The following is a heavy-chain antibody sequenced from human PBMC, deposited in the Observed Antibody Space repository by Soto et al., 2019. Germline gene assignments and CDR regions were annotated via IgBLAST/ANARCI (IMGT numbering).Heavy chain of an antibody. Sequence: QVQLVQSGAEVTKPGSSVKVSCKASGGTLSSYAISWVRQAPGQGLEWMGGIIPIFGTANYAQKFQGRVTITADESTSTAYMELSSLRSEDTAVYYCARDHGRYCSGGSCYGMDVWGQGTTVTVSS. J-gene: IGHJ6*02. CDR3: ARDHGRYCSGGSCYGMDV. CDR1: GGTLSSYA. CDR2: IIPIFGTA. V-gene: IGHV1-69*01. D-gene: IGHD2-15*01.